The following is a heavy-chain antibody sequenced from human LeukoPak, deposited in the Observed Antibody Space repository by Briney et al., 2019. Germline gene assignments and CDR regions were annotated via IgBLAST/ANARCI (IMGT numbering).Heavy chain of an antibody. CDR2: TYYRSKWYN. J-gene: IGHJ4*02. CDR1: GDSVSTNSAA. CDR3: ARGSINWNRVLFDY. Sequence: SQTLPLTCAISGDSVSTNSAAWNWIRQPPSRGLEWLGRTYYRSKWYNDYAVSVKSRTTINADTSKNQFSLQLNSVTPEDTAVYYCARGSINWNRVLFDYWGQGTLVTVSS. V-gene: IGHV6-1*01. D-gene: IGHD1-1*01.